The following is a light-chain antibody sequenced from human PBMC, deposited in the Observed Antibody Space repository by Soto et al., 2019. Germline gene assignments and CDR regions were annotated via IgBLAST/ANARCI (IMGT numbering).Light chain of an antibody. CDR2: GAA. Sequence: EIVLTQSPGTLSLSPGERATLSYRAGQRISNSALAWYQQKRGQAPRLLVFGAASRATGVPDRFSGSGSGADFTLTITGLEPEDFAVYYCHQYGTSPWTFGQGTNVEIK. J-gene: IGKJ1*01. V-gene: IGKV3-20*01. CDR1: QRISNSA. CDR3: HQYGTSPWT.